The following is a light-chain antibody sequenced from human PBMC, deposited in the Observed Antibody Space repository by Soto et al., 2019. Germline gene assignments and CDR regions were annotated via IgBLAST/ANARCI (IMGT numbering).Light chain of an antibody. J-gene: IGKJ4*01. CDR1: QSVSSSY. Sequence: EIVLTQSPGTLSLSPGERATLSCRASQSVSSSYLAWYQQKPGQAPRLLIYGASSRATGIPDWFSGSGSGTDFTLTISRLELEDFAVYYCQQYGISSLTFGGGTKVESK. V-gene: IGKV3-20*01. CDR2: GAS. CDR3: QQYGISSLT.